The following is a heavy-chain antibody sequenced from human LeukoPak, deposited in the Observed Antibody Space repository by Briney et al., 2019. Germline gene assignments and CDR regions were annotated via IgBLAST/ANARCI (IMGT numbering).Heavy chain of an antibody. J-gene: IGHJ4*02. Sequence: SETLSLTCTVSGGSISSSSYYWGWIRQPPGKGLEWIGSIYYSGSTYHNPSLKSRVTISVDTSKNQFSLKPTSVTAADTAVYFCARLRYNWNDADYWGQGTLVTVSS. D-gene: IGHD1-20*01. CDR2: IYYSGST. V-gene: IGHV4-39*01. CDR1: GGSISSSSYY. CDR3: ARLRYNWNDADY.